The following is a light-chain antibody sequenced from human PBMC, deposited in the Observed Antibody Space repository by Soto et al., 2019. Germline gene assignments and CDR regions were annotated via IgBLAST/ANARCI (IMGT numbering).Light chain of an antibody. CDR3: QQYNTYST. V-gene: IGKV1-5*01. J-gene: IGKJ1*01. CDR2: DAS. CDR1: QSISSW. Sequence: DIQMTQSPSTLSASVGDRVTITCRASQSISSWLAWYQQKPGKAPKLLIYDASSLEGGGPSRFSGSGSGTEFTLTISSLQPDDFATYYCQQYNTYSTFGQGTKVDIK.